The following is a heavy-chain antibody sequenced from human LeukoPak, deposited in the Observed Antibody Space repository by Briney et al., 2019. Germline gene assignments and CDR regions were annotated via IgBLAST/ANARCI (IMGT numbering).Heavy chain of an antibody. CDR3: ARVQQLAEYYYYMDA. CDR2: ISAYNGNT. J-gene: IGHJ6*03. Sequence: ASVKVSCKASGYTFTSYGISWVRQAPGQGLEWMGWISAYNGNTNYAQKLQGRVTMTTDTSTSTAYMELRSLRSDDTAVYYCARVQQLAEYYYYMDAWGKGTTVTVSS. D-gene: IGHD6-13*01. V-gene: IGHV1-18*01. CDR1: GYTFTSYG.